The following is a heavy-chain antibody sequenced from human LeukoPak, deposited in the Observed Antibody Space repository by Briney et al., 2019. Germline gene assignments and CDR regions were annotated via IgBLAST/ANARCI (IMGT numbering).Heavy chain of an antibody. J-gene: IGHJ4*02. CDR3: ARGLRDY. CDR2: INHSGST. V-gene: IGHV4-34*01. Sequence: SETLSLTCAVYGGSFSGYYWSWIRQPPGKGLEWIGEINHSGSTNYNPSLKSRVTISVDTSKNQFSLKLSSVAAADTAVYYCARGLRDYWGQGTLVTVSS. CDR1: GGSFSGYY.